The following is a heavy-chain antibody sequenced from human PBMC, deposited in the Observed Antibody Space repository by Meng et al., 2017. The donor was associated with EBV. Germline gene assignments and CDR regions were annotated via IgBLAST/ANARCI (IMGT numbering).Heavy chain of an antibody. CDR3: ARVGIAVAGTGDY. J-gene: IGHJ4*02. Sequence: QVQLWQLGAEVTKPGAAVKVSCKASGYTFTGYYMHWVRQAPGQGLEWMGRINPNSGGTNYAQKFQGRVTMTRDTSISTAYMELSRLRSDDTAVYYCARVGIAVAGTGDYWGQGTLVTVSS. D-gene: IGHD6-19*01. CDR1: GYTFTGYY. CDR2: INPNSGGT. V-gene: IGHV1-2*06.